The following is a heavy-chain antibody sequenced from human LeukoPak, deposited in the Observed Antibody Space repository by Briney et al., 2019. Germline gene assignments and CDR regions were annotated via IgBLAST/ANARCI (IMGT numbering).Heavy chain of an antibody. Sequence: GGSLRLSCAASGFTFSSYSMNWVRHAPGKGLEWVSSISSSSSYIYYADSVKGRFTISRDNAKNSLYLQMNSLRAEDTAVYYCARAQPRAWGLQQRSFDYWGQGTLVTVSS. D-gene: IGHD5-24*01. CDR3: ARAQPRAWGLQQRSFDY. CDR2: ISSSSSYI. V-gene: IGHV3-21*04. CDR1: GFTFSSYS. J-gene: IGHJ4*02.